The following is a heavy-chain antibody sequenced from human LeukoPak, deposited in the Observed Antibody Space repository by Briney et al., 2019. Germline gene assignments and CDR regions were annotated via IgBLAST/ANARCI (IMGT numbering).Heavy chain of an antibody. V-gene: IGHV4-61*02. CDR1: GGSISSGSYY. Sequence: SQTLSLTCTVSGGSISSGSYYWSWIRQPAGKGLEWIGRIYTSGSTNYNPSLKSRVTISVDTSKNQFSLKLSSVTAADTAVYYCAKGTYYFDYWGQGTLVTVSS. CDR2: IYTSGST. CDR3: AKGTYYFDY. J-gene: IGHJ4*02.